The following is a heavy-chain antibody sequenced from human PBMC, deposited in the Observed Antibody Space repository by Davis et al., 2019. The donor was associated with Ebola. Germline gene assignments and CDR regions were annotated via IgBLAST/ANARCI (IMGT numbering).Heavy chain of an antibody. V-gene: IGHV3-21*01. CDR2: ISSSSSYI. CDR3: ARTFCSGGSCYYYMDV. CDR1: GFTFSSYS. D-gene: IGHD2-15*01. Sequence: GESLKISCAASGFTFSSYSMNWVRQAPGKGLEWVSYISSSSSYIYYADSVKGRFTISRDNAKNSLYLQMNSLRAEYTAVYYCARTFCSGGSCYYYMDVWGKGTTVTVSS. J-gene: IGHJ6*03.